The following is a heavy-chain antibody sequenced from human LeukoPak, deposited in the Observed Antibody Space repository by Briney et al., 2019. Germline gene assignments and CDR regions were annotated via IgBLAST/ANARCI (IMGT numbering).Heavy chain of an antibody. D-gene: IGHD2-2*01. V-gene: IGHV4-4*07. J-gene: IGHJ5*02. CDR1: GGSISSYY. CDR3: ARGYQLLFDDWFDP. Sequence: SETLSLTCTVSGGSISSYYWSWIRQPPGKGLEWIGRIYTSGSTNYNPSLKSRVTMSVDTSKNQFSLKLSSVTAADTAVYYCARGYQLLFDDWFDPWGQGTLVTVSS. CDR2: IYTSGST.